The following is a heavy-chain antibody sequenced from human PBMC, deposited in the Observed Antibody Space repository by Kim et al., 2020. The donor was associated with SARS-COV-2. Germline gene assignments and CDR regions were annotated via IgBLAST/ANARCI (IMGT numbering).Heavy chain of an antibody. V-gene: IGHV3-23*01. J-gene: IGHJ6*02. D-gene: IGHD2-2*01. CDR3: AKDIVVVPAAMTYYGMDV. Sequence: GGSLRLSCAASGFTFSSYAMTWVRQAPGKGLEWVSTISGSGTSTYNADSVKGRFTISRDNSKNTLYLQMNSLRAEDTAVYHCAKDIVVVPAAMTYYGMDVWGRGTTVTVSS. CDR2: ISGSGTST. CDR1: GFTFSSYA.